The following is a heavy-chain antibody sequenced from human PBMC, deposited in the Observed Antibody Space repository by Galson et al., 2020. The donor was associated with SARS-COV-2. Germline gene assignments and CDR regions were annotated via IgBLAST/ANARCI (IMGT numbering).Heavy chain of an antibody. CDR1: GGSISSSSYY. Sequence: SQTLSLTCPVSGGSISSSSYYWGWIRQPPGTGLEWLGSIYYSGSTYYNPSLKSQVTISVDTSKNQFSLKLSSVTAADTAVYYCARQAAMITFGGVMPGYFDYWGQRTLVTVSS. CDR3: ARQAAMITFGGVMPGYFDY. J-gene: IGHJ4*02. V-gene: IGHV4-39*01. D-gene: IGHD3-16*01. CDR2: IYYSGST.